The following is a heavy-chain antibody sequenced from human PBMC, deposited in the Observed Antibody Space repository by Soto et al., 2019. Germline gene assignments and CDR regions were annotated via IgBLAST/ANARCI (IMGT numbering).Heavy chain of an antibody. CDR3: ERNMGPTVDY. D-gene: IGHD1-26*01. J-gene: IGHJ4*02. Sequence: SRTLSLTSGFSGETVSRMMAALSCTRDTPSRGLEWLGRTYYSSKWYNDYAVSVKSRITISPYTSKNQFSLQLNSVTPDDTAVYYCERNMGPTVDYWGQGNLVNVSA. V-gene: IGHV6-1*01. CDR2: TYYSSKWYN. CDR1: GETVSRMMAA.